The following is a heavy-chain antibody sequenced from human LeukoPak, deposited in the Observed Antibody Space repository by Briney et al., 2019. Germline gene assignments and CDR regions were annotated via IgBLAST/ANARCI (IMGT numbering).Heavy chain of an antibody. D-gene: IGHD3-22*01. J-gene: IGHJ4*01. CDR3: AKRGVVIRVILVGFHKEAYYFDS. CDR1: GITLSNYG. V-gene: IGHV3-23*01. Sequence: GGSLRLSCAVSGITLSNYGMSWVRQAPGKGLEWVAGISDSGGSKNYADSVKGRFTISRDNRKNTLYLQMNSLRAEDTAVYFCAKRGVVIRVILVGFHKEAYYFDSWGHGALVTFCS. CDR2: ISDSGGSK.